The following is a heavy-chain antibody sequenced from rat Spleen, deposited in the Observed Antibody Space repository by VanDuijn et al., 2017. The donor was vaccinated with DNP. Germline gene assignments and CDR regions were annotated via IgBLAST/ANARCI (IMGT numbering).Heavy chain of an antibody. J-gene: IGHJ2*01. Sequence: EVELVESGGGLVQPERSMKLSCAASGFTFSDFPMAWVRQTPTKGLEWVTTISTSGGSTYYRDSVKGRFTISRDNAKSTLYLQMNSLRSEDMATYYCTQTGDPVMTGFDYWGQGVMVTVSS. V-gene: IGHV5-46*01. CDR3: TQTGDPVMTGFDY. D-gene: IGHD1-4*01. CDR1: GFTFSDFP. CDR2: ISTSGGST.